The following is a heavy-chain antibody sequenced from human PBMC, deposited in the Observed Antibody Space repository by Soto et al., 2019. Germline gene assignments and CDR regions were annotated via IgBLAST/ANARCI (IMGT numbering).Heavy chain of an antibody. CDR2: ISVSGGST. J-gene: IGHJ5*02. Sequence: GGSLRLSCAASGFTFSSYAMSWVRQAPGKGLEWVSAISVSGGSTYYADSVKGRFTISRDNSKNTLYLQMNSLRAEDTAVYYCTGYYHGWFDPWGQGTLVTVSS. CDR1: GFTFSSYA. CDR3: TGYYHGWFDP. D-gene: IGHD3-22*01. V-gene: IGHV3-23*01.